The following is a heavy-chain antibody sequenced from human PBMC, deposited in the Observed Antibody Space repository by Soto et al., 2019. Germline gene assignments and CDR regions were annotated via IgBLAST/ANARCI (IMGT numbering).Heavy chain of an antibody. CDR3: ARGPGGPDGPGDY. J-gene: IGHJ4*02. Sequence: QVQLVQSGAEVKKPGASVKVSCKASGYTFTSYAMHWVRQAPGQRLEWMGWINAGNGNRKYSPKFQGRVTITRDTSAXTVXXXXXXLRSXXPXVXYCARGPGGPDGPGDYWGQGTLVTVSS. V-gene: IGHV1-3*01. CDR1: GYTFTSYA. D-gene: IGHD2-15*01. CDR2: INAGNGNR.